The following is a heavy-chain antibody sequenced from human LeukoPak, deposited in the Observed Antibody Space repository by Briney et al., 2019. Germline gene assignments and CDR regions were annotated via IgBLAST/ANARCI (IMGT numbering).Heavy chain of an antibody. Sequence: VASVKVSCKASGGTFSSYAISWVRQAPGQGLEWMGGIIPIFGTANYAQKFQGRVTITTDESTSTAYMELSSLRSEDTAVYYCARWVQTGDCSSTSCYREGSWFDPWGQGTLVTVSS. CDR3: ARWVQTGDCSSTSCYREGSWFDP. CDR1: GGTFSSYA. D-gene: IGHD2-2*01. J-gene: IGHJ5*02. CDR2: IIPIFGTA. V-gene: IGHV1-69*05.